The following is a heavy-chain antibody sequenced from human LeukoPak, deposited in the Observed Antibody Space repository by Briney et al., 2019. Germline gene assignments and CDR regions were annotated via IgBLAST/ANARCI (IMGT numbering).Heavy chain of an antibody. CDR1: GGSINRYF. CDR2: IYYSGTT. D-gene: IGHD1-26*01. J-gene: IGHJ4*02. V-gene: IGHV4-59*01. CDR3: ASLPVVGATTRGPFDY. Sequence: PSETLSLTCTVSGGSINRYFWSWIRQPPGKGLEWIGHIYYSGTTNYNPSLKSRVTVSVDMSKNQFSLKLTSVTAADTAVYYCASLPVVGATTRGPFDYWGQGTLVTVSS.